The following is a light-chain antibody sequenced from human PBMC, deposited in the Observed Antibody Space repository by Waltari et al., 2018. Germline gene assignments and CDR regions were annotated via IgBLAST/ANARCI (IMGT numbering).Light chain of an antibody. V-gene: IGKV3-20*01. Sequence: EIVLTQSPGTLSLSPGERATLACRASQSVTSMSLTWYQQKLDQAPRLLIYGTYNRATCIPDRFSGSGSGTDFTLTISRLEPEDFAVYYCQQYDGEVVTFGGGTKVEI. CDR1: QSVTSMS. CDR3: QQYDGEVVT. J-gene: IGKJ4*01. CDR2: GTY.